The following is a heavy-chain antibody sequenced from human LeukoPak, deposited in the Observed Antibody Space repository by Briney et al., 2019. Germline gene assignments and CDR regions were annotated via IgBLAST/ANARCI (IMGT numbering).Heavy chain of an antibody. J-gene: IGHJ4*02. D-gene: IGHD2-15*01. CDR2: ISYDGSNK. CDR3: ARELSRAKGDCSGGSCYHDAF. Sequence: GRSLTLACPASTFILIRHAMHWVRQAAGRGLAWVAVISYDGSNKYYADSVKGRFTPPRDNSMTTLYLQTNSLRAKDTAVYYCARELSRAKGDCSGGSCYHDAFWVRGTLVTVSS. V-gene: IGHV3-30-3*01. CDR1: TFILIRHA.